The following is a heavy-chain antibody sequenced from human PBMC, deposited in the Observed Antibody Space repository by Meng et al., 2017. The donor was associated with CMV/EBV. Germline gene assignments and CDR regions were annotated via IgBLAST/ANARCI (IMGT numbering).Heavy chain of an antibody. Sequence: FTFSGSAMHWVRQASGKGLEWVGRIRSKANSYATAYAASVKGRFTISRDDSKNTAYLQMNSLKTEDTAVYYCTRLGYCSSTSCSPVYWGQGTLVTVSS. D-gene: IGHD2-2*01. V-gene: IGHV3-73*01. J-gene: IGHJ4*02. CDR2: IRSKANSYAT. CDR1: FTFSGSA. CDR3: TRLGYCSSTSCSPVY.